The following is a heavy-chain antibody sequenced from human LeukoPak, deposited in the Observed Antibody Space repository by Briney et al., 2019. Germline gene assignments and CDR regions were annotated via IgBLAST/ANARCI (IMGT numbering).Heavy chain of an antibody. J-gene: IGHJ4*02. D-gene: IGHD6-13*01. CDR3: ASYAAAAGRYYFDY. CDR2: ISAYNGNT. V-gene: IGHV1-18*01. CDR1: GYTFTSYG. Sequence: GASVKVSCKASGYTFTSYGISWVRQAPGQGLEWMGWISAYNGNTNYAQKLQGRVTMTTDTSTSTAYMELRSLRSDDTAVYYCASYAAAAGRYYFDYWGQGTLVTVSS.